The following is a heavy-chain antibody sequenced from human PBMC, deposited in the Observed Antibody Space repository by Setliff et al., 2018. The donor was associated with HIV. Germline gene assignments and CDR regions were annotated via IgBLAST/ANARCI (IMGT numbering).Heavy chain of an antibody. CDR3: ARDLVGHGSGSYHDIPFDH. CDR2: ISGYNGET. CDR1: GYTLSKYG. D-gene: IGHD3-10*01. Sequence: ASVKVSCKTSGYTLSKYGISWVRQAPGQRLEWMGWISGYNGETKYAQKFQGRLTVTTDTSTSMAYMELRSLRSDDTAIYYCARDLVGHGSGSYHDIPFDHWGQGTLVTVSS. V-gene: IGHV1-18*01. J-gene: IGHJ4*02.